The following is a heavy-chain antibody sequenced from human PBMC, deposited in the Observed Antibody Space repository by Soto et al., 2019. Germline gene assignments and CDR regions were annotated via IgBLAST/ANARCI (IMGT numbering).Heavy chain of an antibody. Sequence: EVQLVESGGGLVQPGGSLRLSCAASGFTFSSYSMNWVRQAPGKGLEWVSYISSSSSTIYYADSVKGRFTISRDNAKNSLYLQMISLRAEDTAVYYCARGSRVVAARDAFDIWGQGTMVTVSS. CDR3: ARGSRVVAARDAFDI. V-gene: IGHV3-48*01. CDR1: GFTFSSYS. J-gene: IGHJ3*02. D-gene: IGHD2-15*01. CDR2: ISSSSSTI.